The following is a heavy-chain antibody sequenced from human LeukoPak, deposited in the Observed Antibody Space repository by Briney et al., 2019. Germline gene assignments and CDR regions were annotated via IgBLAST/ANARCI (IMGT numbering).Heavy chain of an antibody. CDR3: AKETTVVTLEYFQH. D-gene: IGHD4-23*01. J-gene: IGHJ1*01. V-gene: IGHV3-15*01. Sequence: GGSLRLSCAASGFTFSNAWMSWVRQAPGKGLEWVGRIKSKTDGGTTDYAAPVKGRFTISRDDSKNTLYLQMNSLKTEDTAVYYCAKETTVVTLEYFQHWGQGTLVTVSS. CDR1: GFTFSNAW. CDR2: IKSKTDGGTT.